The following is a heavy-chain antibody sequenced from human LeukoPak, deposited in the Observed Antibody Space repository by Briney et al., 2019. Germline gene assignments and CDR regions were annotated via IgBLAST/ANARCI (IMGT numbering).Heavy chain of an antibody. J-gene: IGHJ4*02. CDR3: ARSSLFGVVTGYFDY. Sequence: GGSLRPSCAASGFTFSSYNMNWVRQAPGKGLEWVSSITSSNYIYYADSVKGRFTISRDNAKNSLYLQMNSLRAEDTAVYYCARSSLFGVVTGYFDYWGQGTLVTVSS. CDR2: ITSSNYI. D-gene: IGHD3-3*01. V-gene: IGHV3-21*04. CDR1: GFTFSSYN.